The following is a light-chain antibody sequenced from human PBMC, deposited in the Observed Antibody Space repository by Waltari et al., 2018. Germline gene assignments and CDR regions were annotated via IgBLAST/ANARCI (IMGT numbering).Light chain of an antibody. CDR2: DVS. V-gene: IGKV3-11*01. Sequence: EIVMTQSPAVLSVSPGQRATLPCRASETVTSHLAWYQQKPGQAPRLLIYDVSTRAAGIPARFSGSGSETEFTLTISSLEPEDFAVYYCQQRSNLWTFGQGTKVEIK. CDR1: ETVTSH. J-gene: IGKJ1*01. CDR3: QQRSNLWT.